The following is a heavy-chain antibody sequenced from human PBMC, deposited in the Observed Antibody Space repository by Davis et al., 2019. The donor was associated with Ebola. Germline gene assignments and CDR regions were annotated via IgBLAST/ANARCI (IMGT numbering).Heavy chain of an antibody. V-gene: IGHV3-73*01. J-gene: IGHJ6*02. CDR3: SRPGRTSFDIWSGNFRRDAVDV. D-gene: IGHD3-3*01. CDR1: GFTFSGSA. Sequence: GESLKISCAASGFTFSGSAIHWVRQASGKGLEWVGRVGSKADSSATEYASSLKGRFTISRDDSKNTAYLQMNNLKTDDTAVYYCSRPGRTSFDIWSGNFRRDAVDVWGQGTTVTVSS. CDR2: VGSKADSSAT.